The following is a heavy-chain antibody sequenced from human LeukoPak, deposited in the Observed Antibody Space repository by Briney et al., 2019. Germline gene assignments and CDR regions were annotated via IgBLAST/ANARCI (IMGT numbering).Heavy chain of an antibody. J-gene: IGHJ4*02. Sequence: GRSLRLSCAASGFTFTAYLIHWVRQAPGKGLEWVAVMSSDGNAMFYADSVKGRFTISRDNTKNTLYLQMNSLRAEDTAVYYCVRESEYYFDHSASFDYWGQGTLVTVSS. D-gene: IGHD3-22*01. CDR1: GFTFTAYL. CDR3: VRESEYYFDHSASFDY. CDR2: MSSDGNAM. V-gene: IGHV3-30-3*01.